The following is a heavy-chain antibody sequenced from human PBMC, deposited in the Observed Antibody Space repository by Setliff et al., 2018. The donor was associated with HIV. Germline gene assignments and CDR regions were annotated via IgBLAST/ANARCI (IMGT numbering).Heavy chain of an antibody. Sequence: GSLRLSCAASGITFSSYWMTWVRQAPGKGLEWVANIKQDGSEKYYVDSVKGRFTIFRDNAKNSLYLQMNSLRAEDTAVYYCALLWPFDYWGQGTQVTVSS. J-gene: IGHJ4*02. CDR3: ALLWPFDY. D-gene: IGHD1-26*01. CDR2: IKQDGSEK. V-gene: IGHV3-7*03. CDR1: GITFSSYW.